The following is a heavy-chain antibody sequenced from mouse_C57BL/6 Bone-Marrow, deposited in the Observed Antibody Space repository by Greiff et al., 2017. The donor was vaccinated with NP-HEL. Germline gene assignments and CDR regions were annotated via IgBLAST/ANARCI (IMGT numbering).Heavy chain of an antibody. Sequence: EVQLVESGPGLVKPSQSLSLTCSVTGYSITSGYYWNWIRQFPGNKLEWMGYISYDGSNNYNPSLKNRISITRDTSKNQFFLKLNSVTTEDTATYYCARGGGYYVYWYFDVWGTGTTGTVSS. V-gene: IGHV3-6*01. J-gene: IGHJ1*03. D-gene: IGHD2-3*01. CDR2: ISYDGSN. CDR3: ARGGGYYVYWYFDV. CDR1: GYSITSGYY.